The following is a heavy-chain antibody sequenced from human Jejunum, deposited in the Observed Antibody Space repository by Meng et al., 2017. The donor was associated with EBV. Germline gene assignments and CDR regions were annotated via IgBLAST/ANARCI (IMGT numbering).Heavy chain of an antibody. Sequence: QGQLVRSGAEVQSPGASVRVSCKASCHTFTGYFIHWVRQAPGQGLEWMGRINSNSGATSYTQKFQGRVTMTRDTSIPTAHMELSRLGADDTAVYYSANVYSDSSRQGYWGQGTLVTVSS. CDR3: ANVYSDSSRQGY. J-gene: IGHJ4*02. CDR2: INSNSGAT. D-gene: IGHD3-22*01. CDR1: CHTFTGYF. V-gene: IGHV1-2*06.